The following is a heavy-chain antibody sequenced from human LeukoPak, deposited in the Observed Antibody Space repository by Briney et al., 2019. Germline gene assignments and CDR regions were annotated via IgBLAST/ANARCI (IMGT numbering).Heavy chain of an antibody. V-gene: IGHV3-21*01. CDR3: ARDRGYCSGGSCYSGYYYYYGMDV. Sequence: GGSLRLSCAASGFTFSSYSMNWVRQAPGKGLEWVSSISSSSSYIYYADSVKGRFTISRDNAKNSLYLQMNSLRAEDTAVYYCARDRGYCSGGSCYSGYYYYYGMDVWGQGTTVTVSS. CDR1: GFTFSSYS. CDR2: ISSSSSYI. J-gene: IGHJ6*02. D-gene: IGHD2-15*01.